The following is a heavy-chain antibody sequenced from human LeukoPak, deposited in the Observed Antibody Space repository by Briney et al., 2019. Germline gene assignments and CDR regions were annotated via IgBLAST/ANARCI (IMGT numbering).Heavy chain of an antibody. D-gene: IGHD5-18*01. CDR1: GGTFTGYY. J-gene: IGHJ3*02. CDR2: INPNSGGT. CDR3: ARSRIQLWLPHDAFDI. V-gene: IGHV1-2*02. Sequence: ALVKVSCKASGGTFTGYYMHWVRQAPGQGLEWMGWINPNSGGTNYAQKFQGRVTMTRDTSISTAYMELSRLRSDDTAVYYCARSRIQLWLPHDAFDIWGQGTMVTVSS.